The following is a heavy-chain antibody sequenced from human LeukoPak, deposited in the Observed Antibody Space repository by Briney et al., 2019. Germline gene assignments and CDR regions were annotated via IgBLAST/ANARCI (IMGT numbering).Heavy chain of an antibody. D-gene: IGHD2-2*01. Sequence: SQTLSLTCAISGDSVSSNSVTWNWISQSPSRGLEWLGRTYYRSTWYNDCAVSVRGRITVNPDTSKNQFSLHLNSVTPEDTAVYYCARRLTQYDCFDPWGQGILVTVSS. CDR1: GDSVSSNSVT. CDR3: ARRLTQYDCFDP. CDR2: TYYRSTWYN. V-gene: IGHV6-1*01. J-gene: IGHJ5*02.